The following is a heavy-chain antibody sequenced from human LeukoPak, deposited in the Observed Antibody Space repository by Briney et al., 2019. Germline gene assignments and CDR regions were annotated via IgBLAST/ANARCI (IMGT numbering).Heavy chain of an antibody. CDR1: GGSISSGGYY. CDR2: IYYSGST. CDR3: AREWEITMVRGVILNYGMDV. Sequence: PSETLSLTCTVSGGSISSGGYYWRWIRQHPGKGLEWIGYIYYSGSTYYNPSLKSRVTISVDTSKNQFSLKLSSVTAADTAVYYCAREWEITMVRGVILNYGMDVWGQGTTVTVSS. D-gene: IGHD3-10*01. J-gene: IGHJ6*02. V-gene: IGHV4-31*03.